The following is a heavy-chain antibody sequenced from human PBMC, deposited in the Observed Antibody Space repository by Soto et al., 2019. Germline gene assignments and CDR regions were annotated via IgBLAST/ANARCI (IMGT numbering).Heavy chain of an antibody. D-gene: IGHD3-22*01. Sequence: SETLSLTCTVSGGSISSGDYYWSWIRQPPGKGLEWIGYIYYSGSTYYNPSLKSRVTISVDTSKNQFSLKLSSVTAADTAVYYCARALYYYDSSGYYNYYYGMDVWGQGTTVTVSS. CDR2: IYYSGST. CDR1: GGSISSGDYY. V-gene: IGHV4-30-4*01. CDR3: ARALYYYDSSGYYNYYYGMDV. J-gene: IGHJ6*02.